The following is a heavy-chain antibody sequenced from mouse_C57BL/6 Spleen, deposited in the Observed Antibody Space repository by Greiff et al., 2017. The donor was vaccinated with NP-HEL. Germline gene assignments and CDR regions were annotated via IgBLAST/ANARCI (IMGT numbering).Heavy chain of an antibody. CDR2: IDPSDSYT. CDR1: GYTFTSYW. CDR3: VLYYGSSGDY. Sequence: QVQLQQPGAELVRPGTSVKLSCKASGYTFTSYWMHWVKQRPGQGLEWIGVIDPSDSYTNYNQKFKGKATLTVDTSSSTAYMQLSSLTSEDSAVYYCVLYYGSSGDYWGQGTTLTVSS. J-gene: IGHJ2*01. V-gene: IGHV1-59*01. D-gene: IGHD1-1*01.